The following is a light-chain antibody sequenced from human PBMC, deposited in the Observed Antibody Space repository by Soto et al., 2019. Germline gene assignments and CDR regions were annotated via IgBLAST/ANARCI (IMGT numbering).Light chain of an antibody. J-gene: IGLJ2*01. CDR1: SSDVGGYNY. Sequence: QSALTQPPSASGSPGQSVTISCIGTSSDVGGYNYVSWYQQHPGKAPKLMIYEVSKRPSGVPDRFSGSKTGNTASLTVSGLQAEEEADYYCSSYEASNNIGVFGGGTKLTVL. CDR3: SSYEASNNIGV. CDR2: EVS. V-gene: IGLV2-8*01.